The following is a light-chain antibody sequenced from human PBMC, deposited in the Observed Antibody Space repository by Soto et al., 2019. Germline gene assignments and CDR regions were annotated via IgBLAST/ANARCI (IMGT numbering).Light chain of an antibody. V-gene: IGKV1-12*01. Sequence: DIQMTQSPSSVSASVGDRVTITCRATQGFSSWLAWYQQKPGKAHKFLIYAASSLQSGVPSMFSGSGSGTDFSLPISNLQPEDFATFYYHQGNVFLLSFGPGTKVAIK. CDR3: HQGNVFLLS. CDR2: AAS. CDR1: QGFSSW. J-gene: IGKJ3*01.